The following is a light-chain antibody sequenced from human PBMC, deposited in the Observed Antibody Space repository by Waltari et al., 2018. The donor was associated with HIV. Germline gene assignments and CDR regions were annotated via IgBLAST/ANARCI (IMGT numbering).Light chain of an antibody. CDR2: ATS. Sequence: AIQMTQSPSSLSASVGDRVTITCRASQGIGHDLGWYQQKPGKAPKPLIYATSNLHSGVPSRFSGSGADTNFTLTINNLQPDDFATYFCLQTHSYTLTFGGGTNV. CDR3: LQTHSYTLT. CDR1: QGIGHD. J-gene: IGKJ4*01. V-gene: IGKV1-6*01.